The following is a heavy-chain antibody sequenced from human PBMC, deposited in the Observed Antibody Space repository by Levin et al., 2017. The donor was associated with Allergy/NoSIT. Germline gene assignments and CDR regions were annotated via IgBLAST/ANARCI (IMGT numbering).Heavy chain of an antibody. V-gene: IGHV4-59*01. CDR1: GGSITSYC. CDR3: ARMDCGEYRAWFDA. CDR2: LSNIGST. Sequence: SETLSLTCTVSGGSITSYCWSWIRQPPEKGLEWIGYLSNIGSTNYSPSLKSRVTISVDTSESQFSLKLSSVTAADAAVYYCARMDCGEYRAWFDAWGQGTLVTVSS. D-gene: IGHD3/OR15-3a*01. J-gene: IGHJ5*02.